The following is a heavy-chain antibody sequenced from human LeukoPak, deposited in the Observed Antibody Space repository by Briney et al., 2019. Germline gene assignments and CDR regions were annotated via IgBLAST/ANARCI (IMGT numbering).Heavy chain of an antibody. CDR2: IYYSGST. V-gene: IGHV4-39*01. J-gene: IGHJ4*02. CDR3: ARHIAASRYCSTTTCYSADH. CDR1: SVSMSTSSYY. Sequence: KPSETLSLTCNVSSVSMSTSSYYWGWIRQPPGKGLEWIGSIYYSGSTYYNPSLKSRVTMSVDTPKNQFSLKASSVTAADTAVYYCARHIAASRYCSTTTCYSADHWSQGTLVTVSS. D-gene: IGHD2-2*01.